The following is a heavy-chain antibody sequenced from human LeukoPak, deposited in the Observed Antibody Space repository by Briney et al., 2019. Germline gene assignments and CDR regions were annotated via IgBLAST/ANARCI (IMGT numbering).Heavy chain of an antibody. CDR1: GFIFSSHA. J-gene: IGHJ4*02. Sequence: GGSLRLSCEASGFIFSSHAMTWVRQAPGKGLGWVSAISGSGGRTDYADSVKGRFTISRDNSKNTLYLQMNSLRAEDTAIYYCAKDRTLVGAPNGYWGQGTLVTVSS. CDR3: AKDRTLVGAPNGY. D-gene: IGHD1-26*01. V-gene: IGHV3-23*01. CDR2: ISGSGGRT.